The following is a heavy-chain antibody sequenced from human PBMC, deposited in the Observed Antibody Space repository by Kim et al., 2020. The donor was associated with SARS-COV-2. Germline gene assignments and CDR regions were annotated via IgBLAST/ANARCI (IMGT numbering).Heavy chain of an antibody. CDR3: ARSDYYASGGWFDP. CDR2: ISGSSSYT. D-gene: IGHD3-10*01. J-gene: IGHJ5*02. V-gene: IGHV3-11*06. Sequence: GGFLRLSCAASGFTFSDYYMSWIRQAPGKGLEWLSYISGSSSYTNYADSVKGRFTISRDNAKNSLYLQMNSLRAEDTAVYYCARSDYYASGGWFDPWGQGTLVTVSS. CDR1: GFTFSDYY.